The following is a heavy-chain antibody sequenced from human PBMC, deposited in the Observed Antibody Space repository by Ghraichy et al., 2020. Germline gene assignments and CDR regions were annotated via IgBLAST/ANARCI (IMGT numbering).Heavy chain of an antibody. CDR1: GFSLTNSRVG. Sequence: SGPTLVKPTETLMLTCTVSGFSLTNSRVGVAWVRQPPGKALEWLAHIFSNGETVYNTFLRTRITISKDTSKSQVVLAMTNVDPADTATYHCARMAYLRNAFTQYYFYTMDVWGQGTTVTVSS. J-gene: IGHJ6*02. CDR3: ARMAYLRNAFTQYYFYTMDV. V-gene: IGHV2-26*01. CDR2: IFSNGET. D-gene: IGHD1-1*01.